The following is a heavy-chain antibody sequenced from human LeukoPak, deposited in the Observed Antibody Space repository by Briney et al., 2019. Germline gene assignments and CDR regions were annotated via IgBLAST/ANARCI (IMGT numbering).Heavy chain of an antibody. CDR2: IYYSGST. CDR3: AAVYLRSGTPPFDY. D-gene: IGHD3-10*01. Sequence: KTSETLSLTCTVSGGSISSYYWSWIRQPPGKGLEWIGYIYYSGSTNYNPSLKSRVTISVDTSKNQFSLKLSPVTAADTAVYYCAAVYLRSGTPPFDYWGQGTLVTVSS. CDR1: GGSISSYY. J-gene: IGHJ4*02. V-gene: IGHV4-59*01.